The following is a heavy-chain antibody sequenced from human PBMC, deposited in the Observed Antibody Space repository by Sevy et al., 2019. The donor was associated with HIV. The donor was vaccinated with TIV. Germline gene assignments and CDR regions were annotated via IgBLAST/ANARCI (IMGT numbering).Heavy chain of an antibody. Sequence: GGSLRLSCVASGFTFSSYYMSWVRQAPGRGPECVAKIRPDGSEKYYVDSVKGRFTVSRDNAKNSLSLQMDSLRAEDTAVYYCGIEDFWRFDYWGQGSLVTVSS. V-gene: IGHV3-7*01. J-gene: IGHJ4*02. CDR3: GIEDFWRFDY. CDR1: GFTFSSYY. CDR2: IRPDGSEK.